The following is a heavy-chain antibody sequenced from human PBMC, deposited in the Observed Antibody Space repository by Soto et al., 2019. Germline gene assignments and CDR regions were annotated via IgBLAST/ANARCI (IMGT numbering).Heavy chain of an antibody. CDR1: GGTFSSYA. Sequence: QVQLVQSGAEVKKPGSSVKVSCKASGGTFSSYAISWVRQAPGQGLEWMGGIIPIFGTANYAQKFQGRVTITADESTSTAYMELSSLRSEDTAVYYCARSVDTAMSNDYYYGMDVWGQVTTVTVSS. D-gene: IGHD5-18*01. CDR2: IIPIFGTA. J-gene: IGHJ6*02. CDR3: ARSVDTAMSNDYYYGMDV. V-gene: IGHV1-69*12.